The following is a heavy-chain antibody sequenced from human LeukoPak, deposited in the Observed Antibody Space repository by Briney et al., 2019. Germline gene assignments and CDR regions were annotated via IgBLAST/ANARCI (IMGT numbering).Heavy chain of an antibody. V-gene: IGHV3-21*01. CDR1: GFTFSSYS. CDR2: ISSSSSYI. CDR3: ARDQSGIAMAGT. D-gene: IGHD6-19*01. J-gene: IGHJ4*02. Sequence: GGSLRLSCAASGFTFSSYSMNWVRQAPGKGLEWVSSISSSSSYIYYADSVKGRFTISRDNAKNSLYLQMNSLRAEDTAVYYCARDQSGIAMAGTWGQGTLVTVSS.